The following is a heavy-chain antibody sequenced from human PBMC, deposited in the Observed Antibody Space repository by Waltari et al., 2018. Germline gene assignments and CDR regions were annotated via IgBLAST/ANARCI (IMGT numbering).Heavy chain of an antibody. CDR2: VDYNGDT. CDR3: AKHGITTTNWSKTSHSWFGP. D-gene: IGHD1-1*01. V-gene: IGHV4-39*02. Sequence: QLQLLESGPGLVKPSETLSLTCAVSGDSINSDIYYWAWIRQPPGTGLEWIGSVDYNGDTYYNPSLKSRVTISADASRNRFSLGLSSVTAADTGFYYCAKHGITTTNWSKTSHSWFGPWGQGILVTVSS. J-gene: IGHJ5*02. CDR1: GDSINSDIYY.